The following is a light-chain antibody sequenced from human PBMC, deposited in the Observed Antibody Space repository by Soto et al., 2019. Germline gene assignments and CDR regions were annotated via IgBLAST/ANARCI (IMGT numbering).Light chain of an antibody. V-gene: IGKV1-12*01. CDR3: QQANNFPWT. CDR2: AAS. CDR1: QGIGSR. J-gene: IGKJ1*01. Sequence: DIQMTQSPSSVSASVGDRVTITCRASQGIGSRVAWYHQKPGTPPKLLIYAASTLQSGVPSRFSGSGSGTDFTLTISSLQPEDFATYYCQQANNFPWTFGQGTKVAIK.